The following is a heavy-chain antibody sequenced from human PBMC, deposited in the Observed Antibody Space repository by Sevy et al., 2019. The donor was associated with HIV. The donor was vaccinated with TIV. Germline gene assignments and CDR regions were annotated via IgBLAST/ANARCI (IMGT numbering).Heavy chain of an antibody. CDR1: GYTLSQLS. J-gene: IGHJ4*02. CDR2: FDPEDGRT. D-gene: IGHD3-22*01. Sequence: ASVKVSCKVSGYTLSQLSMHWVRQAPGKGLVWVGTFDPEDGRTIYAQKFQGRVTMTEDTSTDTAYMELNSLNSEDTAVYYCATTKDYCDSSGYPFDYWGQGTQVTVSS. V-gene: IGHV1-24*01. CDR3: ATTKDYCDSSGYPFDY.